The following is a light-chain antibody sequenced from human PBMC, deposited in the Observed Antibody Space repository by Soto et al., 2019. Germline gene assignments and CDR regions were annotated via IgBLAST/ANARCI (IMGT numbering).Light chain of an antibody. CDR3: QSYDSSLSGYVI. Sequence: QSVLTQPPSVSGAPGQRVTISCTGSSSNIGTPYDVHWYQQLPGTAPKLLIYGNNNRPSGVPDRFSGSKSGTSASLAITGLQAEDEADYDCQSYDSSLSGYVIFGGGTKLTVL. V-gene: IGLV1-40*01. CDR1: SSNIGTPYD. CDR2: GNN. J-gene: IGLJ2*01.